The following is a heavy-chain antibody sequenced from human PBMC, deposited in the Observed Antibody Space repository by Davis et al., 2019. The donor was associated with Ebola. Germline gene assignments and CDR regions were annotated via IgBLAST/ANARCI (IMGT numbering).Heavy chain of an antibody. Sequence: GESLKISCAASGFAFGIYAMTWVRQAPGKGLEWVSTISGSGSSTYYADSVKGRFTISRDNAKNSLYLQMNSLRDEDTAIYYCARDLFDYWGQGTLVTVSS. J-gene: IGHJ4*02. CDR3: ARDLFDY. CDR1: GFAFGIYA. CDR2: ISGSGSST. V-gene: IGHV3-23*01.